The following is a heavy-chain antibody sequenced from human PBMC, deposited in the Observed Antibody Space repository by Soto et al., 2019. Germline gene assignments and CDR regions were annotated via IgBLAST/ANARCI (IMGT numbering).Heavy chain of an antibody. CDR3: AREVGATLNGFDP. Sequence: QVQLVQSGAEVKKPGSSVKVSCKASGGTFSSYAISWVRQAPGQGLEWMGGIIPIFGTANYAQKVQGRVTFTGDESTSTAYMELSSLRSEATTVNYCAREVGATLNGFDPRGQGTLVTVSS. CDR2: IIPIFGTA. D-gene: IGHD1-26*01. V-gene: IGHV1-69*01. CDR1: GGTFSSYA. J-gene: IGHJ5*02.